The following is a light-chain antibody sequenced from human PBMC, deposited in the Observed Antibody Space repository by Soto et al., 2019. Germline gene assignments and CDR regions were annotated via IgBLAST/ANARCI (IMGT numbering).Light chain of an antibody. CDR3: QQYEDLPLT. CDR1: QVISNY. Sequence: DLQMTQSPSSLSASVGDRVTITCQASQVISNYLNWYQQKPGKAPKLLIFDASNVETGVPSRFSGSGSGTDFTFTIHSLQPEDAATYYCQQYEDLPLTFGGGTKVGIK. V-gene: IGKV1-33*01. CDR2: DAS. J-gene: IGKJ4*01.